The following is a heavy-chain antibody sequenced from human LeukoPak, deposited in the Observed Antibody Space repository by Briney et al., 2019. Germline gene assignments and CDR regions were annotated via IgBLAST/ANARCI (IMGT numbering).Heavy chain of an antibody. CDR3: ARVGWDYGYYYMDV. Sequence: GASVKVSCKASGYTFTNYAMNWVRQAPGQGLEWMGGISPIFGTANYAQRFQGRVTITADESTTTAYMELRSLRSEDTAVYYCARVGWDYGYYYMDVWGKGTTVTISS. CDR2: ISPIFGTA. CDR1: GYTFTNYA. D-gene: IGHD3-16*01. V-gene: IGHV1-69*13. J-gene: IGHJ6*03.